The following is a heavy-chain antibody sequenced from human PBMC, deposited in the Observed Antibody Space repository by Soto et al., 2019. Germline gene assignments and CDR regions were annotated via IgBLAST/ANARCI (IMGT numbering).Heavy chain of an antibody. D-gene: IGHD3-10*01. V-gene: IGHV3-23*01. Sequence: EVQLLESGGGLVQSGGSLRLSCAASGFTFRSYAMSWVRQAPGKGLEWVSGISGSCGTTYYADSVESRFTISRDNSRNTLFLKSNSLRAEDTAIYYCAKSKDGANYFGFDYWGRVTLVTVSS. CDR1: GFTFRSYA. CDR2: ISGSCGTT. J-gene: IGHJ4*02. CDR3: AKSKDGANYFGFDY.